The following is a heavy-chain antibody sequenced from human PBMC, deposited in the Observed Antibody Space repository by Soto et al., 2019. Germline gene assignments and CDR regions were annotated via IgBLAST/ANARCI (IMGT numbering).Heavy chain of an antibody. CDR3: ARDASYYSLWSGYYPSRNGMDV. V-gene: IGHV3-33*01. D-gene: IGHD3-3*01. Sequence: QVQVVESGGGVVQPGRSLRLSCAASGFTFSSFGMHWVRQAPGKGLEWVSLIWYDGSKKSYGDYVKGRFTISRDNSRNTVYLQMNSLSADDTSVYYCARDASYYSLWSGYYPSRNGMDVWGQGTTVTVSS. J-gene: IGHJ6*02. CDR1: GFTFSSFG. CDR2: IWYDGSKK.